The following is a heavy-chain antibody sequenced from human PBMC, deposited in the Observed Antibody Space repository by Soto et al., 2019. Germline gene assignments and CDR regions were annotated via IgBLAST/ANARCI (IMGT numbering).Heavy chain of an antibody. CDR3: ARGISDYGNYYYRMDV. Sequence: GSLRLSCAASRFTFSSYAMHWARQAPGKGLEWVSAVSGSATSTYYADSVKGRFTISRDNSRSTLYLQMNTLGAEDTAVYFCARGISDYGNYYYRMDVWGQGTTVTVSS. J-gene: IGHJ6*02. CDR2: VSGSATST. CDR1: RFTFSSYA. V-gene: IGHV3-23*01. D-gene: IGHD3-10*01.